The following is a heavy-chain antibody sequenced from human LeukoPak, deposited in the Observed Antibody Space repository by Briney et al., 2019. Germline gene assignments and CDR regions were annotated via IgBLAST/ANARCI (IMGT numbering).Heavy chain of an antibody. CDR2: IYTSGST. CDR1: GGSISSGSYY. Sequence: PSETLSLTCTVSGGSISSGSYYWSWIRQPAGKGLEWIGRIYTSGSTNYNPSLKSRVTISLDTSKNHFSLKLSSVTAADTAVYYCTRGRDAYKGGNYWGQGTLVTVSS. D-gene: IGHD5-24*01. J-gene: IGHJ4*02. V-gene: IGHV4-61*02. CDR3: TRGRDAYKGGNY.